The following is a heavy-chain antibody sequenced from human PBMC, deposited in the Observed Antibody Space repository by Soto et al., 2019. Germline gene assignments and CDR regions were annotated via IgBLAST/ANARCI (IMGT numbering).Heavy chain of an antibody. CDR3: ARLSVVVVAATGTNPNNWSDP. Sequence: PSETLSLTCTVSGGSISSSSYYWGWIRQPPGKGLEWIGSIYYSGSTYYNPSLKSRVTISVDTSKNQFSLKLSSVTAADTAVYYCARLSVVVVAATGTNPNNWSDPWGQGTLVTVSS. D-gene: IGHD2-15*01. CDR2: IYYSGST. J-gene: IGHJ5*02. V-gene: IGHV4-39*01. CDR1: GGSISSSSYY.